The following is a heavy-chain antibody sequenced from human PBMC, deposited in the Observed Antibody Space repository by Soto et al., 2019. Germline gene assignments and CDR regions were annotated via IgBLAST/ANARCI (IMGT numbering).Heavy chain of an antibody. CDR1: GGSISSSSYY. V-gene: IGHV4-39*01. CDR3: ARLGVAVAGAYYFDY. CDR2: IYYSGST. J-gene: IGHJ4*02. D-gene: IGHD6-19*01. Sequence: SETLSLTCTVSGGSISSSSYYWGWIRQPPGKGLKWNGSIYYSGSTYYNPSLKNQVTISVDTSKNQFSLKLSSVTAADTVVYYCARLGVAVAGAYYFDYWGQGTLVTVSS.